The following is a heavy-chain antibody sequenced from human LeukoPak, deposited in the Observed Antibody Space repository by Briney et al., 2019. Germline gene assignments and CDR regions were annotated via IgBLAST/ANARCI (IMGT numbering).Heavy chain of an antibody. CDR1: GGPLSSFY. CDR2: VYSSGTT. Sequence: PSETLSLTCTVSGGPLSSFYWSWIRQPPGEGLEWFGYVYSSGTTNYNPSLKSRVTISIDTSKSQFSLKVTSVTAADTAVYYCAASGSVERGTFHIWGQGTVVTVSS. CDR3: AASGSVERGTFHI. V-gene: IGHV4-59*01. D-gene: IGHD3-10*01. J-gene: IGHJ3*02.